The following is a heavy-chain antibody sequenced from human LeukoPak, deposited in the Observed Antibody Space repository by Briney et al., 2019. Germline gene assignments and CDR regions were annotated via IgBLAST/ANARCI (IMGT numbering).Heavy chain of an antibody. CDR1: GYSFTTYW. CDR3: ARRLSSIAASAANDY. V-gene: IGHV5-51*01. D-gene: IGHD6-13*01. CDR2: IYPDDSDT. Sequence: SGESLKISCKGSGYSFTTYWIGWVRQMPGKGLEWMGIIYPDDSDTRYSPSFQGQVTISADKSISTAYLQWSSLKASDIAMYYCARRLSSIAASAANDYWGQGTLVTVSS. J-gene: IGHJ4*02.